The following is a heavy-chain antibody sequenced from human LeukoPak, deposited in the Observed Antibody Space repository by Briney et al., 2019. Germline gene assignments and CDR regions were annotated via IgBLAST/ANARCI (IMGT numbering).Heavy chain of an antibody. J-gene: IGHJ4*02. D-gene: IGHD5-18*01. CDR1: GYTLTELS. CDR3: ATVVQLWYDY. V-gene: IGHV1-24*01. Sequence: ASVKVSCKVSGYTLTELSMHWVRQAPGKGLEWMGGFDPEDGETIYALKFQGRVTMTEDTSTDTAYMELSSLRSEDTAVYYCATVVQLWYDYWAREPWSPSPQ. CDR2: FDPEDGET.